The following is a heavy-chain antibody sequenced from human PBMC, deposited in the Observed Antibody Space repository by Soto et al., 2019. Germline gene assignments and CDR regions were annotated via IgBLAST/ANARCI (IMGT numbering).Heavy chain of an antibody. CDR1: GGSISSSSYY. Sequence: SETLSLTCTVSGGSISSSSYYWGWIRQPPGKGLEWIGSIYYSGSTYYKPSLKSRVTISVDTSKNQFSLKLSTGTAAETHGYYCASHEFADGDYVAFDIWGQGIMVTV. CDR3: ASHEFADGDYVAFDI. V-gene: IGHV4-39*01. J-gene: IGHJ3*02. D-gene: IGHD4-17*01. CDR2: IYYSGST.